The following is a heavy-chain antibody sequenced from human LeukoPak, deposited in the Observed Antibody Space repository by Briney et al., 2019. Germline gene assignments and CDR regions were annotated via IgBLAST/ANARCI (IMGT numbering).Heavy chain of an antibody. CDR3: ANGPHYNILTGFYKVRSHLDY. Sequence: PGGSLRLSCAASGFTFSNYGMHWVRQAPGKGLEWLAFMRYDGSNTHYADSVKGRFTISRGNSKNTLFLQMNSLRSEDTALYYCANGPHYNILTGFYKVRSHLDYWGQGTLVTVSS. V-gene: IGHV3-30*02. D-gene: IGHD3-9*01. CDR1: GFTFSNYG. CDR2: MRYDGSNT. J-gene: IGHJ4*02.